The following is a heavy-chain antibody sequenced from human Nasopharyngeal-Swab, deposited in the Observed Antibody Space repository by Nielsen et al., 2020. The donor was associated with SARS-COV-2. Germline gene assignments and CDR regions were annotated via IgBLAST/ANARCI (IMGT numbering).Heavy chain of an antibody. J-gene: IGHJ4*02. V-gene: IGHV3-30*03. D-gene: IGHD4-17*01. CDR1: GFPFGNFW. CDR3: ARDAPAHYGAFY. Sequence: GESLKISCVGTGFPFGNFWMNWVRQAPGKGLEWVAIISHDGGYKAYADSVKGRFTISRDDSKNTLYLQMDSLRGEDTAVYYCARDAPAHYGAFYWGRGTLVTVSS. CDR2: ISHDGGYK.